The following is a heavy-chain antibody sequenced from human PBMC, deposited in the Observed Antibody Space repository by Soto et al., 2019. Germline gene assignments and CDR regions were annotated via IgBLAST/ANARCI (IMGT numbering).Heavy chain of an antibody. CDR1: GYDFRAYY. J-gene: IGHJ4*01. Sequence: QVQLVQSGAEVKKSGSSVRVSCQASGYDFRAYYIHWVRQAPGQGLEWMGWLSPRSGGTNFAQKFRGSVTLTTETSSNTVHMELSGLGSDDTAVYYCTRDRYFDYWGQGTLVTVSS. CDR3: TRDRYFDY. CDR2: LSPRSGGT. V-gene: IGHV1-2*02.